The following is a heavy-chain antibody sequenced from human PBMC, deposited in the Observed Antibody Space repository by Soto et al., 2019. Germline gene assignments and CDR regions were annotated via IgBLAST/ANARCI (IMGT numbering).Heavy chain of an antibody. D-gene: IGHD3-16*01. CDR3: ARGVWGHDY. CDR1: GYSFTDYV. Sequence: QVQLVQSGAEVREPGASVKVSCKASGYSFTDYVIHWVRQAPGQRLEWMGWINAGNDFIKYSQKFQDRVTITRDTSESTAYMELSSLRSEDTAVYYCARGVWGHDYWGQGTLVTVSS. V-gene: IGHV1-3*01. CDR2: INAGNDFI. J-gene: IGHJ4*02.